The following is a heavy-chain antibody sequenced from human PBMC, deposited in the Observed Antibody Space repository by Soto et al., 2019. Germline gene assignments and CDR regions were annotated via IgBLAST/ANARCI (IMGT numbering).Heavy chain of an antibody. V-gene: IGHV3-30-3*01. J-gene: IGHJ6*02. CDR3: ARGRYCSKSSCYSCYYLYDMDV. Sequence: QVQLVESGGGVVQPGRSPRLSCVASGFTFNSHIMHWVRQAPGKGLEWVAVISNDGNKKYYAGSVRGRFTISRDNSKNTLDLQRNSVRAVDTDVYYCARGRYCSKSSCYSCYYLYDMDVWGHGTTVTVSS. CDR2: ISNDGNKK. CDR1: GFTFNSHI. D-gene: IGHD2-2*01.